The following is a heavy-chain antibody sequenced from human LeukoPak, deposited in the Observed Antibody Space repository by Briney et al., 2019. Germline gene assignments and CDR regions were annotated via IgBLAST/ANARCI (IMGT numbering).Heavy chain of an antibody. V-gene: IGHV3-23*01. CDR2: ISGSGGST. Sequence: GGSLRLSCAASGFTFSSYGMSWVHQAPGKGLEWVSAISGSGGSTYYADSVKGRFTISRDNSKNTLYLQMSSLRAEDTAVYYCAKAPFPYCTNGVCYTDIWGQGTLVTVSS. CDR1: GFTFSSYG. J-gene: IGHJ4*02. D-gene: IGHD2-8*01. CDR3: AKAPFPYCTNGVCYTDI.